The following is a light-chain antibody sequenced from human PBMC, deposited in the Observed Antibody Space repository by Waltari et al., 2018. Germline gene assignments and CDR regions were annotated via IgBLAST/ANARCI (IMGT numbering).Light chain of an antibody. V-gene: IGKV3-15*01. CDR2: GAS. J-gene: IGKJ1*01. Sequence: EIVMTQSPATLSVSPGERATLSCRASQSVSNNLAWYQQKPGQAPRLLIYGASTRATGIAARFSGSGSGTEFTLNISSLQSEDFAVYYCQQYNNWWTFGQGTKVDI. CDR1: QSVSNN. CDR3: QQYNNWWT.